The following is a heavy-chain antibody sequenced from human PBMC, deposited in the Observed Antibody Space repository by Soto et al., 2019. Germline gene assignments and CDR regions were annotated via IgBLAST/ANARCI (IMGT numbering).Heavy chain of an antibody. V-gene: IGHV3-21*01. D-gene: IGHD3-10*01. J-gene: IGHJ6*02. CDR2: ISSSSSYI. CDR3: ARDPGMVRGVIFHYYGMDV. CDR1: GFTFSSYS. Sequence: PGGSLRLSCAASGFTFSSYSMNWVRQAPGKGLEWVSSISSSSSYIYYADSVKGRFTISRDNAKNSLYLQMNSLRAEDTAVYYCARDPGMVRGVIFHYYGMDVWGQGT.